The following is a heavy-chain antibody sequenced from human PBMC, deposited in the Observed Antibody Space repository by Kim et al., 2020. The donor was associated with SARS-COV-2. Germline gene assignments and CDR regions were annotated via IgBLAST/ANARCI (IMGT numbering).Heavy chain of an antibody. CDR2: IKSKTDGGTT. J-gene: IGHJ3*02. Sequence: GGSLRLSCAASGFTFSNAWMSWVRQAPGKGLEWVGRIKSKTDGGTTDYAAPVKGRFTISRDDSKNTLYLQMNSLKTEDTAVYYCTTGGSSGWYDDAFDIWGQGTMVTVSS. CDR3: TTGGSSGWYDDAFDI. CDR1: GFTFSNAW. V-gene: IGHV3-15*01. D-gene: IGHD6-19*01.